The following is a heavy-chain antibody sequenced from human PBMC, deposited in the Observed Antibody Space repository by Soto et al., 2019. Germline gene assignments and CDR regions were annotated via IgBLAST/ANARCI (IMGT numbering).Heavy chain of an antibody. CDR2: ISGSGGST. CDR3: ASTLNYDFWSGIMDV. D-gene: IGHD3-3*01. Sequence: GGSLRLSCAPSGFPFRSYAMSWVRQAPGKGLEWVSAISGSGGSTYYADSVKGRFTISRDNSKNTLYLQMNSLRAEDTAVYYCASTLNYDFWSGIMDVWGKGTTVTVS. J-gene: IGHJ6*03. CDR1: GFPFRSYA. V-gene: IGHV3-23*01.